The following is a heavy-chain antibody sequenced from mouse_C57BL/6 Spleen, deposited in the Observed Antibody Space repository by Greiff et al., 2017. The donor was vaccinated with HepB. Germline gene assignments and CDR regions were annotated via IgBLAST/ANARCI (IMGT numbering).Heavy chain of an antibody. CDR3: AREDSNYAY. V-gene: IGHV3-6*01. CDR1: GYSITSGYY. D-gene: IGHD2-5*01. Sequence: EVQVVESGPGLVKPSQSLSLTCSVTGYSITSGYYWNWIRQFPGNKLEWMGYISYDGSNNYNPSLKNRISITRDTSKNQFFLKLNSVTTEDTATYYCAREDSNYAYWGQGTLVTVSA. J-gene: IGHJ3*01. CDR2: ISYDGSN.